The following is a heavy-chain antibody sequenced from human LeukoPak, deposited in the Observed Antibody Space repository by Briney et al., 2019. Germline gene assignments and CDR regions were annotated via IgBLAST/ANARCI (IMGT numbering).Heavy chain of an antibody. V-gene: IGHV3-53*04. D-gene: IGHD3-16*01. CDR3: AREVGGGAFDI. J-gene: IGHJ3*02. CDR1: GLSVRGSY. CDR2: IYSGDRT. Sequence: AGGSLRLSCVASGLSVRGSYMSWVRQAPGKGLEWVSVIYSGDRTYYADSVKGRFTISRHNSKNTLYLQMNSLRAEDTAVYYCAREVGGGAFDIWGQGTMVTVSS.